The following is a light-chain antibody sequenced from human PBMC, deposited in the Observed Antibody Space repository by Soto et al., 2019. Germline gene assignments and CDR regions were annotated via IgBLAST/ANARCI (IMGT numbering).Light chain of an antibody. CDR2: QDR. CDR1: KLGDKY. J-gene: IGLJ2*01. V-gene: IGLV3-1*01. CDR3: QAWDSNTAV. Sequence: SYELTQAPSVSVSPGQTASITCSGDKLGDKYACWYQQKPGQSPVLVIYQDRRRPSGIPERFSGSNSENTATLTITGTQAMDEADYYCQAWDSNTAVFGGGTKVTVL.